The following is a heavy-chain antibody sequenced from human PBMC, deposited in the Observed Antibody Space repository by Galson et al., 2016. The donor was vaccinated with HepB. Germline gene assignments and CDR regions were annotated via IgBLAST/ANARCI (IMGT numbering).Heavy chain of an antibody. J-gene: IGHJ4*02. CDR2: TYYRSKWYS. Sequence: CAISGDSVSSNSVAWNWIKQSPSRGLEWLGRTYYRSKWYSDYAVSVKSRITINPDTTKNQFSLQLNSVTPEDTAVYYCARTWHSSFDYWSQGTLVTVSS. CDR3: ARTWHSSFDY. CDR1: GDSVSSNSVA. V-gene: IGHV6-1*01. D-gene: IGHD6-13*01.